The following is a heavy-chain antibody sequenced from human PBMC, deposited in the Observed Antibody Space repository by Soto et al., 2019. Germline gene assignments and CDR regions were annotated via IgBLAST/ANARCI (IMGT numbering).Heavy chain of an antibody. J-gene: IGHJ6*02. V-gene: IGHV1-18*01. CDR3: AREGHCTNGVCYEELLYYYYGMDV. CDR2: ISAYNGNT. CDR1: GYTFTSYG. D-gene: IGHD2-8*01. Sequence: ASVKVSCKASGYTFTSYGISWVRQAPGQGLEWMGWISAYNGNTNYAQKLQGRVTMTTDTSTSTAYMELRSLRSDDTAVYYCAREGHCTNGVCYEELLYYYYGMDVWGQGTTVTVSS.